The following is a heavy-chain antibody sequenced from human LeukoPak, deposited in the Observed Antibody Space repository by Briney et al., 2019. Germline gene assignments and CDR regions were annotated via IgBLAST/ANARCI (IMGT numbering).Heavy chain of an antibody. J-gene: IGHJ4*02. CDR3: ARDLKYCTGGMCYFTAVADS. CDR2: INWDSTST. D-gene: IGHD2-8*02. CDR1: GFIFDHFG. Sequence: GGPLRLSCATSGFIFDHFGMNWVRQVPGKGLEWVSGINWDSTSTNYVGSVRGRFTISRDNAKNSLYLQMNSLRVEDTAFYYCARDLKYCTGGMCYFTAVADSWGQGTLVTVSS. V-gene: IGHV3-20*04.